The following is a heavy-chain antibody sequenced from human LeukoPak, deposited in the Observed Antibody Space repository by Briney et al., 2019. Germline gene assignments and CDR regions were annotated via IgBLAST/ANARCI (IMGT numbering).Heavy chain of an antibody. CDR3: ATHCGGDCYSWDWDY. D-gene: IGHD2-21*01. CDR2: IYYSGST. Sequence: PSETLSLTCTVSGGSISSGDYYWSWIRQPPGKGLEWIGYIYYSGSTYYNPSLKSRVTISVDTSKNQFSLKLSSVTAADTAVYYCATHCGGDCYSWDWDYWGHGTLVTVSS. J-gene: IGHJ4*01. CDR1: GGSISSGDYY. V-gene: IGHV4-30-4*08.